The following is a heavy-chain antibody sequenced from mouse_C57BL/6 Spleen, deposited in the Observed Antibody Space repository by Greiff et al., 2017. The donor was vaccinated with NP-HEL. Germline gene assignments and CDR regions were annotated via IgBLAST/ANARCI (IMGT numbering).Heavy chain of an antibody. CDR2: IRNKANGYTT. Sequence: EVKLVESGGGLVQPGGSLSLSCAASGFTFTDYYMSWVRQPPGKALEWLGFIRNKANGYTTDYSASVKGRFTISRDTSQSILYLQMNALGAEDSATYYCARGGAMDYWGQGTSVTVSS. CDR3: ARGGAMDY. CDR1: GFTFTDYY. V-gene: IGHV7-3*01. J-gene: IGHJ4*01.